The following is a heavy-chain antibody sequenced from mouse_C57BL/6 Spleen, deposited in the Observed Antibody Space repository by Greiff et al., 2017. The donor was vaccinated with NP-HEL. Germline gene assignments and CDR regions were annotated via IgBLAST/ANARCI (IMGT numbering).Heavy chain of an antibody. CDR3: TTRGLRRAMDY. D-gene: IGHD2-2*01. V-gene: IGHV14-4*01. CDR2: IDPENGDT. J-gene: IGHJ4*01. Sequence: EVKLQESGAELVRPGASVKLSCTASGFNIKDDYMHWVKQRPEQGLEWIGWIDPENGDTEYASKFQGKATITADTSSNTAYLQLSSLTSEDTAVYYCTTRGLRRAMDYWGQGTSVTVSS. CDR1: GFNIKDDY.